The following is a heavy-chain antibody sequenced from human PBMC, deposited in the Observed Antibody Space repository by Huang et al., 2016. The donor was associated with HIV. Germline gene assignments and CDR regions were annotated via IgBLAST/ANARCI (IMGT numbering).Heavy chain of an antibody. CDR2: INTNPANS. V-gene: IGHV7-4-1*02. CDR3: AREVGTTARANFDF. D-gene: IGHD1-26*01. Sequence: QVQLVQSGSELKKPGASAKVSCKASGYTFTKYGLNWVRQAPGQGLEGIVWINTNPANSMYARGFTGRFVFSVDTSVSTAYLQISSLKSEDTAVYYCAREVGTTARANFDFWGQGTLVTVSS. J-gene: IGHJ4*02. CDR1: GYTFTKYG.